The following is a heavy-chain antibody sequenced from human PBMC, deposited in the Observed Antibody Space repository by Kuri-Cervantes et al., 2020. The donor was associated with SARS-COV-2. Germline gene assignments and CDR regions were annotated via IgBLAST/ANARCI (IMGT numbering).Heavy chain of an antibody. J-gene: IGHJ4*02. CDR3: ASVPYGSGSYAYYFDY. D-gene: IGHD3-10*01. V-gene: IGHV1-2*02. CDR1: GYTFTGYY. Sequence: ASVKVSCKASGYTFTGYYMHWVRQAPGQGLEWMGWINPNSGGTNYAQKFQGRVTMTRDTSISTAYMELSRLRSDDTAVYYCASVPYGSGSYAYYFDYWGQGTLVTVSS. CDR2: INPNSGGT.